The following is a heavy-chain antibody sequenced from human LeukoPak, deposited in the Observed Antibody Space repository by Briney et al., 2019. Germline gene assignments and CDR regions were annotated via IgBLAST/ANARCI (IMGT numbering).Heavy chain of an antibody. V-gene: IGHV3-7*01. D-gene: IGHD6-25*01. Sequence: GGSLRLSCAASGFTFTTYWMGWVRQAPGKGLEWVANINQDGSEKYYVDSVKGRFTISRDNAKNSLYLQMNSLRVEDTAVYYCARDRGWRLLDYWGQGTLVTVSS. CDR3: ARDRGWRLLDY. CDR1: GFTFTTYW. CDR2: INQDGSEK. J-gene: IGHJ4*02.